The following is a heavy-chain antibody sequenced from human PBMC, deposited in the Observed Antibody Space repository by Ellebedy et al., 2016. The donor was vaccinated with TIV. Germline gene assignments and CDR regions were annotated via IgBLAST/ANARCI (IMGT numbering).Heavy chain of an antibody. CDR3: AKDISGGIITGTTLADYYGMDV. V-gene: IGHV3-9*01. J-gene: IGHJ6*02. CDR2: ISWNSGKI. CDR1: GFTFNNYA. D-gene: IGHD1-7*01. Sequence: SLKISCATSGFTFNNYAMHWVRQAPGKGLEWVSGISWNSGKIGYADSVKGRFTISRDNATNSLYLQMNSLRVEDTALYYCAKDISGGIITGTTLADYYGMDVWGQGTTVTVSS.